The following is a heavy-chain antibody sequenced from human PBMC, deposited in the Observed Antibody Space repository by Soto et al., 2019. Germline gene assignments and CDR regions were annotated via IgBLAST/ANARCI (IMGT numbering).Heavy chain of an antibody. J-gene: IGHJ6*02. V-gene: IGHV3-23*01. Sequence: EVQLLESGGGLVQPGGSLRLSCAPSEFPLSTYGMSGFRQVRGKGLEWVSSITGTGGDTYYADSVKGRFTSSRDNSNNMLYLQMNSLRVEDTAVYYCARIRGSWYGLDVWGQGTTITVFS. CDR2: ITGTGGDT. CDR1: EFPLSTYG. CDR3: ARIRGSWYGLDV.